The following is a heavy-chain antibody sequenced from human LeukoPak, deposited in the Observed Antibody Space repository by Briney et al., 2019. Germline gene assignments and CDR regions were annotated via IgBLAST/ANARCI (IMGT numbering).Heavy chain of an antibody. CDR2: IKQDGSEK. D-gene: IGHD3-3*01. V-gene: IGHV3-7*01. CDR3: AREYYDFWSGYPLGAFDI. J-gene: IGHJ3*02. CDR1: GFTFSSYW. Sequence: GGSLRLSCAASGFTFSSYWMSWVRQAPGKGLEWVANIKQDGSEKYYVDPVKGRFTISRDNAKNSLYLQMNSLRAEDTAVYYCAREYYDFWSGYPLGAFDIWGQGTMVTVSS.